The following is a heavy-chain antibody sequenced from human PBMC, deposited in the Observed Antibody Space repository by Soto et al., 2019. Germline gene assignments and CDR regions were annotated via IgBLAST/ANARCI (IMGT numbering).Heavy chain of an antibody. V-gene: IGHV4-39*01. CDR1: GGSISSSSYY. CDR2: IYYSGST. Sequence: SETLSLTCTVSGGSISSSSYYWGWIRQPPGKGLEWIGSIYYSGSTYYNPSLKSRVTISVDTSKNQFSLKLSSVTAADTAVYYCARPVITMVRGGDYYYYMDVWGKGTTVTVSS. J-gene: IGHJ6*03. D-gene: IGHD3-10*01. CDR3: ARPVITMVRGGDYYYYMDV.